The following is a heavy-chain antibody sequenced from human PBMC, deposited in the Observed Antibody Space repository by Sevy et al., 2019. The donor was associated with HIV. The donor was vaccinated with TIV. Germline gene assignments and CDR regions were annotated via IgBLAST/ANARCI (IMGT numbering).Heavy chain of an antibody. CDR1: GFIFSSYA. Sequence: QLGGSLRLSCAASGFIFSSYAMSWVRQAPGKGLEWVSSISNSGGSTYYADSVRGRFTISRDNSKNTLYLQMNSLRAEDTAVYYCTKDRGIIAAGFDYWGQGTLVTVSS. D-gene: IGHD6-13*01. V-gene: IGHV3-23*01. CDR2: ISNSGGST. J-gene: IGHJ4*02. CDR3: TKDRGIIAAGFDY.